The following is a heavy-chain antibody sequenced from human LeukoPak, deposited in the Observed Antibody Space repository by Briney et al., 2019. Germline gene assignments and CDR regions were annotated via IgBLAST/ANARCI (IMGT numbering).Heavy chain of an antibody. CDR3: ARHGQTAELYYFDY. Sequence: SETLSLTCTVSGGYSSNKNYYWAWIRQTPGKGLEWIGSIYYSGTTYYNPSLQSRVTISVDTSKSQFSLKLNSVTAADTAVYYCARHGQTAELYYFDYWGQGTLVTVSS. J-gene: IGHJ4*02. CDR2: IYYSGTT. V-gene: IGHV4-39*01. D-gene: IGHD1-7*01. CDR1: GGYSSNKNYY.